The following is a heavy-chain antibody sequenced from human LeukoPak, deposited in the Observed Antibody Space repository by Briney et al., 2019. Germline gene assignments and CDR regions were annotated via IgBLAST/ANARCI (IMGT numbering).Heavy chain of an antibody. CDR2: ISSSSSYI. V-gene: IGHV3-21*01. D-gene: IGHD3-16*02. CDR3: ARAHVWGSYRSDFDY. CDR1: GFTFSSYS. J-gene: IGHJ4*02. Sequence: GGSLRLSCAASGFTFSSYSMNWVRQAPGKGLEWVSSISSSSSYIYYADSVKGRFTISRDNAKNSLYLQMNSLRAEGTAVYYCARAHVWGSYRSDFDYWGQGTLVTVSS.